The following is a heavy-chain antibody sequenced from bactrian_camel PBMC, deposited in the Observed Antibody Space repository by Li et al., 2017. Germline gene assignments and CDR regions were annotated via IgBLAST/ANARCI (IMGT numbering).Heavy chain of an antibody. CDR3: AADSVNLQLARWYSY. J-gene: IGHJ4*01. CDR2: IARDGRT. CDR1: EYTLTTNC. V-gene: IGHV3S53*01. D-gene: IGHD7*01. Sequence: HVQLVESGEGSVQTGGSLSLSCAASEYTLTTNCMGGFRQAPGKEREGGAIIARDGRTNYADSVKGRFTISQDNVKNTVYLQMNSLKSEDTGTYYCAADSVNLQLARWYSYWGQGTQVTVS.